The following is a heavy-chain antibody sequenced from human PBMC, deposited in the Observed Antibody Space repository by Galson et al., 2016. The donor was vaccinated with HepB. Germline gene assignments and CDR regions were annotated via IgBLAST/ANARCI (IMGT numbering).Heavy chain of an antibody. D-gene: IGHD3-3*01. V-gene: IGHV3-23*01. CDR1: GFTFSNYA. CDR2: ISGSGGSP. J-gene: IGHJ5*02. Sequence: SLRLSCAASGFTFSNYAMSWVRQAPGKGLEWVSAISGSGGSPYYADSVKGRFTISRDNSKNTLYLQMNSLRVEDTALYYCAKDTRIGFCSLWFYPWGQGTLVTVSS. CDR3: AKDTRIGFCSLWFYP.